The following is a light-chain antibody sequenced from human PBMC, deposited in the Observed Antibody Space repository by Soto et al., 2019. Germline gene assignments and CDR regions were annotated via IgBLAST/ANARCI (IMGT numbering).Light chain of an antibody. Sequence: QSVLTQPPSASETPGQRFTISCSGSSSNIGSNAVNWYQQLPGTAPRLLTYSNTHRPSGVPDRFSGSKSGTSASLAIGGLQSEDEAAYYCAAWDDTLNLLVFGGGTKLTVL. CDR3: AAWDDTLNLLV. CDR1: SSNIGSNA. V-gene: IGLV1-44*01. J-gene: IGLJ2*01. CDR2: SNT.